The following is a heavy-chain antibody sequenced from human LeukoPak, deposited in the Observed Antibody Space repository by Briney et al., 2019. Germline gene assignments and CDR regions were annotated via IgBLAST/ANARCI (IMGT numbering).Heavy chain of an antibody. CDR1: GFTFDDYA. V-gene: IGHV3-9*01. CDR2: ISWNSVNI. D-gene: IGHD5-24*01. Sequence: SLRLSCAASGFTFDDYAMHWVRQAPGKGLEWVSGISWNSVNIGHEDSAKGRFTISRDNAKNSLHLQMNSLRPEDAALYYCVKDRGLRNQWLQVTYDSWGQGTLVTVSS. CDR3: VKDRGLRNQWLQVTYDS. J-gene: IGHJ4*02.